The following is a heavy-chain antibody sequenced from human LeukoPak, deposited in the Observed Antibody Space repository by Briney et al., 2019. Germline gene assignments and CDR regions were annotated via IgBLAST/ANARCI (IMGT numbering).Heavy chain of an antibody. V-gene: IGHV3-30*04. CDR1: GFTFSSYT. CDR2: ISYDGSKK. Sequence: HPGGSLRLSCAASGFTFSSYTMYWVRQAPGKGLEWVTVISYDGSKKYYAESVKGRFTISRDNSKNTVYSQMNSLRTEDTAVYYCARAQPYTSRGSIYYYYYYNMDVRGQGTTVTVSS. D-gene: IGHD5-12*01. CDR3: ARAQPYTSRGSIYYYYYYNMDV. J-gene: IGHJ6*02.